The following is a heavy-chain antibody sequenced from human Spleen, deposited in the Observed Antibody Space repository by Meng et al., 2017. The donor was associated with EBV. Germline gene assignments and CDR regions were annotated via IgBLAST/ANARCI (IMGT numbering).Heavy chain of an antibody. CDR3: ARGGYRAYDPFDS. V-gene: IGHV4-4*02. CDR1: GYGFTSRNW. CDR2: IYHSGST. Sequence: HAPLQVACPGLVAPAGALSLTCAVTGYGFTSRNWWTWVRQSPGKGLDWIAEIYHSGSTNFNPALKSRVTISVDKSKNKFSLKLNSVTAADTAIYYCARGGYRAYDPFDSWGQGTLVTVSS. J-gene: IGHJ4*02. D-gene: IGHD5-12*01.